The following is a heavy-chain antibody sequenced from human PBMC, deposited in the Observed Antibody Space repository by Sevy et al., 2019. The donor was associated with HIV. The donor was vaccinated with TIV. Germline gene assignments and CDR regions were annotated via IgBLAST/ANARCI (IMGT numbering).Heavy chain of an antibody. J-gene: IGHJ4*01. D-gene: IGHD6-13*01. CDR3: ARDGGYSIKWYPLY. CDR2: ISYEGTEK. CDR1: GFAFSSHA. V-gene: IGHV3-30-3*01. Sequence: GGSLRLSCAASGFAFSSHAMHWVRQAPGKGLEWVAVISYEGTEKFYAASVEGRFTIPRDNSTNMLSLQINSLRPEDTAVYYCARDGGYSIKWYPLYWGHGTLVTVSS.